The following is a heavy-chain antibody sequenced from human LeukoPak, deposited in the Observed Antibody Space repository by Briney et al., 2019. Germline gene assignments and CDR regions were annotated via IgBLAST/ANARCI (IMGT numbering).Heavy chain of an antibody. Sequence: PSETLSLTCTVPGGSTSRYYWSWIRQPAGKGLEWIGRIYISGTKYNPSLKTRVTMSIDTSKNQFSLKMSSVTAADTAFYYCATLYYDGSSGDYWGQGTLVTVSS. D-gene: IGHD3-22*01. V-gene: IGHV4-4*07. CDR1: GGSTSRYY. CDR2: IYISGT. CDR3: ATLYYDGSSGDY. J-gene: IGHJ4*02.